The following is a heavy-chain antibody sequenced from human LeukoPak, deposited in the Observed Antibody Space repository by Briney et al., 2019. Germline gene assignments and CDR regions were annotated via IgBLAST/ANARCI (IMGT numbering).Heavy chain of an antibody. V-gene: IGHV1-18*01. CDR2: ISAYNGNT. CDR1: GYTFTSYG. D-gene: IGHD3-22*01. Sequence: ASVKVSCKASGYTFTSYGTSWVRQAPGQGLEWMGWISAYNGNTNYAQKLQGRVTMTTDTSTSTAYMELRSLRSDDTAVYYCARGGYYYDSSGILHFDYWGQGTLVTVSS. CDR3: ARGGYYYDSSGILHFDY. J-gene: IGHJ4*02.